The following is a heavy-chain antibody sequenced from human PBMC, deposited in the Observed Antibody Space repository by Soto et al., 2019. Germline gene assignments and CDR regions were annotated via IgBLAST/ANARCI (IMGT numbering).Heavy chain of an antibody. D-gene: IGHD2-2*02. J-gene: IGHJ6*02. V-gene: IGHV4-34*01. CDR3: ARGRARGKVVPAAIRNSSGWYGGGYYYYGMDV. Sequence: SETLSLTCAVYGGSFSGYYWSWIRQPPGKGLEWIGEINHIGSPNYNPSLKSRVTISVDTSKNQFSLKLSSVTAADTAVYYCARGRARGKVVPAAIRNSSGWYGGGYYYYGMDVWGQGTTVTVSS. CDR1: GGSFSGYY. CDR2: INHIGSP.